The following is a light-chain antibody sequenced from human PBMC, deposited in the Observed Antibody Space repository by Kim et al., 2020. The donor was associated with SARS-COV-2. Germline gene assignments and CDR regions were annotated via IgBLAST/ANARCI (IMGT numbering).Light chain of an antibody. CDR2: DAF. CDR3: QQRSDWPLT. Sequence: EIILTQSPATLSLSPGERATLSCRASQSVGTFLAWYQQKPGQAPTLLIYDAFNRATGIPARFSGSESGTDFTLTISSLEPEDFAVYYCQQRSDWPLTFGGGTKVDIK. V-gene: IGKV3-11*01. CDR1: QSVGTF. J-gene: IGKJ4*01.